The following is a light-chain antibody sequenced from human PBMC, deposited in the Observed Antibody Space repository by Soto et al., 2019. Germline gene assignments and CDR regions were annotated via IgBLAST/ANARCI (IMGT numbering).Light chain of an antibody. J-gene: IGKJ2*01. CDR1: QSISSY. CDR3: QQCYSTPYT. Sequence: DIQMTQSPSSLSASVGDRVTITCRASQSISSYLNWYQQKPGKAPKLLIYAASSLQSGVPSRFSGSGSGTDFPLTISSLQPEDFATYYCQQCYSTPYTFGHGTKLEIK. V-gene: IGKV1-39*01. CDR2: AAS.